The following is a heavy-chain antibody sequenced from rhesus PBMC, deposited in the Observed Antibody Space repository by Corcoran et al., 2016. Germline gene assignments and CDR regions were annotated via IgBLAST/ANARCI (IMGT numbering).Heavy chain of an antibody. D-gene: IGHD6-31*01. CDR1: VGASSGGYYV. CDR2: IVISSENT. J-gene: IGHJ6*01. Sequence: QVKLQESDPGLGKPLETLSLTCAVSVGASSGGYYVGSWIRQPPGKGLECMGGIVISSENTYYNPSLKSRVTISKDTSKNQFSLKLSSVTAADTAVYYCARDCRYSSGWYVNYGLDSWGQGVVVTVSS. CDR3: ARDCRYSSGWYVNYGLDS. V-gene: IGHV4S12*01.